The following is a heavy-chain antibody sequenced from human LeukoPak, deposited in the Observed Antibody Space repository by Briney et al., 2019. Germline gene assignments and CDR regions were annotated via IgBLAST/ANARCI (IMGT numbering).Heavy chain of an antibody. CDR1: GFTFSSYS. Sequence: GSLRLSCAASGFTFSSYSMNWVRQAPGKGLEWVSYISSSSSTIYYADSVKGRFTISRGNAKNSLYLQMNSLRAEDTAVYYCASHPRYYYDSSGDYWGQGTLVTVSS. J-gene: IGHJ4*02. CDR2: ISSSSSTI. D-gene: IGHD3-22*01. CDR3: ASHPRYYYDSSGDY. V-gene: IGHV3-48*01.